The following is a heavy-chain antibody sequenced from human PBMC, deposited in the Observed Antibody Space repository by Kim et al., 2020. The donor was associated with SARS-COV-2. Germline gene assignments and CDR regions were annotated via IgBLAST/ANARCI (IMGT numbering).Heavy chain of an antibody. CDR3: AKDLGSVGIAAADLGGWFYP. V-gene: IGHV3-23*01. CDR2: ISGSGGST. J-gene: IGHJ5*02. CDR1: GFTFSSYA. D-gene: IGHD6-13*01. Sequence: GGSLRLSCAASGFTFSSYAMSWVRQAPGKGLEWVSAISGSGGSTYYADSVKGRFTISRDNSKNTLYLQMNSLRAEDTALYYCAKDLGSVGIAAADLGGWFYPWGQGTLVTVSS.